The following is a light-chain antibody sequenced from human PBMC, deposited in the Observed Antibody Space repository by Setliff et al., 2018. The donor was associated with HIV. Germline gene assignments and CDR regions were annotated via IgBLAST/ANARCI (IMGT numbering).Light chain of an antibody. Sequence: QSALTPPPSASGTPGQRVTISCSGSTFNIGSNTVNWYQQLPGAAPKLLIYTNNQRPSGVPDRFSGSKSFTSASLAISGLQSADESDYYCAAWDDGLNGYVFGTGTKV. V-gene: IGLV1-44*01. J-gene: IGLJ1*01. CDR1: TFNIGSNT. CDR3: AAWDDGLNGYV. CDR2: TNN.